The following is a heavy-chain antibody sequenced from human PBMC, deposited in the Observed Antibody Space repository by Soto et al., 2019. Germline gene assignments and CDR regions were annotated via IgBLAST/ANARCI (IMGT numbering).Heavy chain of an antibody. CDR2: IYHSGST. Sequence: SETLSLTCTVSGGSVSSGSYYWSWIRQPPGKGLEWIGYIYHSGSTYYNPSLKSRVTISVDRSKNQFSLKLSSVTAADTAVYYCARVVGYYDSSGYAEYFQQWGQGTLVT. CDR3: ARVVGYYDSSGYAEYFQQ. CDR1: GGSVSSGSYY. J-gene: IGHJ1*01. D-gene: IGHD3-22*01. V-gene: IGHV4-30-2*01.